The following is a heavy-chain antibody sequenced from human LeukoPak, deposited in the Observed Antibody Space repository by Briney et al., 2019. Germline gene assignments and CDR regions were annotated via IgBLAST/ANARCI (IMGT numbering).Heavy chain of an antibody. CDR1: GFTFSSYA. D-gene: IGHD2-21*02. V-gene: IGHV3-23*01. CDR2: INSGGGTR. J-gene: IGHJ4*02. CDR3: ARARVVTKWIDY. Sequence: PGGSLRLSCAASGFTFSSYAMHWVRQAPGKGLEWVSSINSGGGTRHYADSVKGRFTISRDNSKNTLYLQMNSLRAEDTAVYYCARARVVTKWIDYWGQGTLVTVSS.